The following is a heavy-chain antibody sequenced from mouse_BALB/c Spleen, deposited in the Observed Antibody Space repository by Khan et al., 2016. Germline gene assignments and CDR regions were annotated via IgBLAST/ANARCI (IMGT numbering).Heavy chain of an antibody. CDR3: TRVYYGYAMDY. J-gene: IGHJ4*01. CDR1: GYTFTSHW. Sequence: QVQLQQSGAELAKPGASVKMSCKASGYTFTSHWMHWINQRPGQGLEWIGYINPSSGYTDYSQKFKDKATLTADKSSSTAYMQLSSLTSEDSAIYYCTRVYYGYAMDYWGQGTSVTVSS. D-gene: IGHD1-1*01. V-gene: IGHV1-7*01. CDR2: INPSSGYT.